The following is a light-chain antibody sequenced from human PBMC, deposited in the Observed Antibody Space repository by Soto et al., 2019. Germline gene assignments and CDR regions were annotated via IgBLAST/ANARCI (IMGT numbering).Light chain of an antibody. CDR3: QQFHSFPRT. Sequence: DIQMTQSPSSLSASVGDRVTITCQASQDIGTYLNWYQHQPGKAPQILIYDAFKLEPGVQSRFSGAGSGTDFSFIIRRLQPEDFANYYCQQFHSFPRTFGQGTKVDIK. V-gene: IGKV1-33*01. CDR1: QDIGTY. J-gene: IGKJ1*01. CDR2: DAF.